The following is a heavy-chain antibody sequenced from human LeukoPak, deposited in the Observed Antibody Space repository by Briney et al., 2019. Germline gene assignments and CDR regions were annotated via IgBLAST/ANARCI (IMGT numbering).Heavy chain of an antibody. D-gene: IGHD1-1*01. Sequence: PSETLSLTCTVSGGSISNYYWNWIRQPPGKGLEWIGYIYYTGNTNYNPSLKSRVTISVDTSKNQFSLKLSSVTAADTAVCCARDRLQLQSWGQGTLVTVSS. CDR1: GGSISNYY. V-gene: IGHV4-59*01. CDR2: IYYTGNT. J-gene: IGHJ5*02. CDR3: ARDRLQLQS.